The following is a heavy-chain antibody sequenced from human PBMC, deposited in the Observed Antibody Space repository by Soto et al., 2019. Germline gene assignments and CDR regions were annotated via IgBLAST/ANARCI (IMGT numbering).Heavy chain of an antibody. CDR1: CGSINSGGYS. J-gene: IGHJ4*02. CDR2: MYHSGST. V-gene: IGHV4-30-2*01. D-gene: IGHD2-2*01. Sequence: PXXTLSLTCAVSCGSINSGGYSWSWIRQPPGKGXEWIGXMYHSGSTYYXXTLQSRVXXSIDRSKNKFSLKMSSVTAADTAVYYCDRVPDYWGQGILVTVSS. CDR3: DRVPDY.